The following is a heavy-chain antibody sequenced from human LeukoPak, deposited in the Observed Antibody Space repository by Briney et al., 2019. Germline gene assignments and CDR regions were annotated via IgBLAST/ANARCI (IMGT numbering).Heavy chain of an antibody. CDR2: INANGGST. CDR1: GFTFSDSV. J-gene: IGHJ4*02. V-gene: IGHV3-64*02. CDR3: ARVDGSNYPN. Sequence: GGSLRLSCAASGFTFSDSVMHWVRQAPGKALEYVSAINANGGSTFYADSVKGRFTISRDNSRSTLYLQMGSLRADDMAVYYCARVDGSNYPNWGQGTLVTVSS. D-gene: IGHD3-10*01.